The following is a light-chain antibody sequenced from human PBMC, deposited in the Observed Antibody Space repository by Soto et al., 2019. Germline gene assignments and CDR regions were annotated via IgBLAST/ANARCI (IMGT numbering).Light chain of an antibody. Sequence: NFMLTQPHSVSESPGKTVTISCTRSSGSVASNHVQWYQQRPGSAPTTLIYENNQRPSGVPDRFSGSVDSSSNSASLTISGLKTEDEADYYCQSYDSNNVVFGGWTKLTVL. V-gene: IGLV6-57*04. CDR1: SGSVASNH. J-gene: IGLJ3*02. CDR2: ENN. CDR3: QSYDSNNVV.